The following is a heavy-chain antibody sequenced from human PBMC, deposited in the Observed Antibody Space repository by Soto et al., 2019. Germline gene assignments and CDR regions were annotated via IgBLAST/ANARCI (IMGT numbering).Heavy chain of an antibody. J-gene: IGHJ6*02. CDR1: GFTFSSYW. CDR2: IKQDGSEK. CDR3: ARDRVMDV. Sequence: GGSLRLSCAGSGFTFSSYWMSWVRQAPGKGLEWVANIKQDGSEKYYVDSVKGRFTISRDNAKNSMYLQMNHLRAEDTAVYYCARDRVMDVWGQGTTVTVSS. V-gene: IGHV3-7*01.